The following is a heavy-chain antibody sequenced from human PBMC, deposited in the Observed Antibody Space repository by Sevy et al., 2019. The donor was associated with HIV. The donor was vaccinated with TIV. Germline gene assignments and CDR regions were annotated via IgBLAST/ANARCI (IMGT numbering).Heavy chain of an antibody. CDR2: ISSSGSTI. Sequence: GGSLRLSCAASGFTFSDYYMSWIRQAPGKGLEWVSYISSSGSTIYYADSVKGRFTISRDNAKNSLYLQMNSLRAEDTALYYCAKDYYDSSGYYKGYYYYYGMDVWGQGTTVTVS. V-gene: IGHV3-11*01. CDR3: AKDYYDSSGYYKGYYYYYGMDV. D-gene: IGHD3-22*01. CDR1: GFTFSDYY. J-gene: IGHJ6*02.